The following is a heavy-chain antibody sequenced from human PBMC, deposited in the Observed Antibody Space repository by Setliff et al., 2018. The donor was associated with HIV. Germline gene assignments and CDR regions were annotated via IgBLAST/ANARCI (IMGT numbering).Heavy chain of an antibody. Sequence: SETLSLTCAVYGGSLSGYYWSWIRQPPGKGLEWIGEFNHGRSTNNNPSLKSRVTISMDTSKNQFSLNLNSVTATDTAVYYCAKRTFGSGRLDPWGQGTLVTVSS. CDR2: FNHGRST. CDR3: AKRTFGSGRLDP. D-gene: IGHD3-16*01. CDR1: GGSLSGYY. J-gene: IGHJ5*02. V-gene: IGHV4-34*01.